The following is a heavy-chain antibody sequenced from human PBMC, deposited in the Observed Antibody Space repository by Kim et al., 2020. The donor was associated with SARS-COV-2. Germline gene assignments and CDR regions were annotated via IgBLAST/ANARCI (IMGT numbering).Heavy chain of an antibody. J-gene: IGHJ5*02. Sequence: ASVKVSCKASGYTFTSYDINWVRQATGQGLEWMGWMNPNSGNTGYAQKFQGRVTMTRNTSISTAYMELSSLRSEDTAVYYCARGSGGVRGYFQYWSPGIMVHGEFDPWGQGTLVTVSS. CDR3: ARGSGGVRGYFQYWSPGIMVHGEFDP. CDR1: GYTFTSYD. CDR2: MNPNSGNT. V-gene: IGHV1-8*01. D-gene: IGHD3-10*01.